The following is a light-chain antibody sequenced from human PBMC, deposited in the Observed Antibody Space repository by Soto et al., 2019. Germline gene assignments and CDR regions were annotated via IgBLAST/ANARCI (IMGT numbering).Light chain of an antibody. V-gene: IGKV1-5*01. CDR3: QQYETFSGT. Sequence: DIQMTQSPSTLSASVGDRVTITCRASQSISSWLAWYQQKPGKAPKLLMYDASSVERGVPSRFSGSGSGTEFTLTISSLQPDDFATYYCQQYETFSGTFGPGTKVDIK. J-gene: IGKJ1*01. CDR1: QSISSW. CDR2: DAS.